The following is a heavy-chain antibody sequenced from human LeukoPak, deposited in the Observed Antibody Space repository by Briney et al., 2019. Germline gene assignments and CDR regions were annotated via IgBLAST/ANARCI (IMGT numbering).Heavy chain of an antibody. V-gene: IGHV4-34*01. J-gene: IGHJ5*02. D-gene: IGHD6-13*01. Sequence: PSETLSLTCTVYGGSFSGYYWSWIRQPPGKWLEWIGEINHSGITNYNPSLKRRVTISVDTSKNQFSLKLSSVTAADTAVYYCARGLAKGAASGWFDPWGQGTLVTVSS. CDR3: ARGLAKGAASGWFDP. CDR2: INHSGIT. CDR1: GGSFSGYY.